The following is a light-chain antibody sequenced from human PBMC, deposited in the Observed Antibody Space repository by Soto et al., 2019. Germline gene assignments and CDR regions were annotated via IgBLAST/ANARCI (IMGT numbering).Light chain of an antibody. V-gene: IGKV3-15*01. CDR2: GAS. CDR3: QQYNNSPRT. Sequence: EIVMTQSPATLSVSPGERATLSCRASQSVSSNLAWYQQKPGQAPRLLIYGASPRATDIPARFRGSAYGTGSKNTISSLQSEAFAVYSSQQYNNSPRTFRQGNKGEIK. J-gene: IGKJ1*01. CDR1: QSVSSN.